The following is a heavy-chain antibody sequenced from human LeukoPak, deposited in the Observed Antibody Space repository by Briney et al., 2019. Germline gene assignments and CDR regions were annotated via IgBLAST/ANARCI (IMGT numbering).Heavy chain of an antibody. CDR1: GGSISSYY. J-gene: IGHJ3*02. V-gene: IGHV4-4*07. D-gene: IGHD3-22*01. CDR2: IYTSGGT. CDR3: ARGSRVVVIDI. Sequence: SETPSLTCTVSGGSISSYYWSWIRQPAGKGLEWIGRIYTSGGTNYNPSLKSRVTMSVDTSKNQFSLKLSSVTAADTAVYYCARGSRVVVIDIWGQGTMVTVSS.